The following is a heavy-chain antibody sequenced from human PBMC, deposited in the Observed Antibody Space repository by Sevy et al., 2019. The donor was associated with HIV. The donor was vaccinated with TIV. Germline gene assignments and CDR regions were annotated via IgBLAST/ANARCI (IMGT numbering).Heavy chain of an antibody. Sequence: GGSLRLSCAASGLTFNTFGMHWVRQAPGKGLEWVAEIWYDGSNKYYEESVKGRFTISRDNSKNTLFLQMNSLRADDTAVYYCSIGGHYYYDSSGYYGMDVWGQGSTVTVSS. V-gene: IGHV3-30*02. CDR3: SIGGHYYYDSSGYYGMDV. J-gene: IGHJ6*02. CDR1: GLTFNTFG. CDR2: IWYDGSNK. D-gene: IGHD3-22*01.